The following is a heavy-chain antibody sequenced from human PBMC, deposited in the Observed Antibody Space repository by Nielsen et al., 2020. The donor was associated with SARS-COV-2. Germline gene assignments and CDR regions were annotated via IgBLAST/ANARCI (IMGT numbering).Heavy chain of an antibody. CDR3: ARTHYYGSGTYNYNYYYMDV. CDR1: GGTFSSDA. CDR2: IMPVFGIA. J-gene: IGHJ6*03. D-gene: IGHD3-10*01. V-gene: IGHV1-69*13. Sequence: SVKVSCKASGGTFSSDAFSWVRQAPGQGLEWIGGIMPVFGIANYAQKFKARVTITADESTSTVYMELGSLRSEDTAVYYCARTHYYGSGTYNYNYYYMDVWGKGTTVTVSS.